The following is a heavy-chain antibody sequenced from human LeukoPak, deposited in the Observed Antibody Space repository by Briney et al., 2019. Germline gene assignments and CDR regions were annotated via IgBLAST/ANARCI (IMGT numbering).Heavy chain of an antibody. CDR2: MYYSGST. J-gene: IGHJ3*02. CDR1: GDSISAFY. Sequence: SETLSLTCTVPGDSISAFYWTWIRQPPGKGLEWIGYMYYSGSTNYNPSLKSRVTISVDTSKKQFSLELSSVTAADTAVYYCARETKYCSGGSCYSDGLDIWGQGTMVTVSS. CDR3: ARETKYCSGGSCYSDGLDI. V-gene: IGHV4-59*01. D-gene: IGHD2-15*01.